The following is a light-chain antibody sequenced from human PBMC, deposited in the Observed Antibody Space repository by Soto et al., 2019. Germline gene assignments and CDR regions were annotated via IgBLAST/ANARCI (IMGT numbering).Light chain of an antibody. CDR2: DTS. Sequence: EVVMAQSPAILSVFPGERATLSCRASQSVSSDLAWYQQKPGQAPRLLIYDTSARATGIPARFSGSGSGTDFTLTISSLQSEDFAVYYCQQYSNWPRTFGQGTRVEI. CDR3: QQYSNWPRT. V-gene: IGKV3-15*01. CDR1: QSVSSD. J-gene: IGKJ1*01.